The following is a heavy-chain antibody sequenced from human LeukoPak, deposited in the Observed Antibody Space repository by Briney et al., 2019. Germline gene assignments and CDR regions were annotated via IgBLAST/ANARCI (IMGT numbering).Heavy chain of an antibody. CDR1: GGSISGYY. V-gene: IGHV4-4*07. J-gene: IGHJ4*02. D-gene: IGHD3-22*01. CDR2: IYTTGST. Sequence: PSETLSLTCTVSGGSISGYYWSWIRQPAGKGLEWIGRIYTTGSTNYNPSLKSRVTMSVGTSKNQFSLKLSSVTAADTAVYYCARDAYDNSFYYSWGQGTLVTVSS. CDR3: ARDAYDNSFYYS.